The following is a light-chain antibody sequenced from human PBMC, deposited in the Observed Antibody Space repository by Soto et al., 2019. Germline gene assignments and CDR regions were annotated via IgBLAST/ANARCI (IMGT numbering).Light chain of an antibody. CDR2: DAY. V-gene: IGKV1-5*01. CDR3: QQYNSYQYT. J-gene: IGKJ2*01. Sequence: DIQMTQSPSTLSASVGDRVTITCRASQTISNWLAWYQQKPGQAPKLLIYDAYSLESGVPSRFSGSASGTEFTLTISSLQPDDVATYYGQQYNSYQYTLGQGTNLEI. CDR1: QTISNW.